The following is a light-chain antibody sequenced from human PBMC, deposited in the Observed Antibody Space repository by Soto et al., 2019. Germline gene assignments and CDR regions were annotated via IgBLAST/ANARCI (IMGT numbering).Light chain of an antibody. CDR3: HQYGKSPWT. Sequence: EIVLTQSPGTLSLSPGERATLSCRASQSISNNDLAWYQQKLGQTPRILIYGASNRAPGIPDRFSGSESGTDFTLTISRLEPEYFAVYYCHQYGKSPWTFGQGTKVEIK. J-gene: IGKJ1*01. CDR2: GAS. CDR1: QSISNND. V-gene: IGKV3-20*01.